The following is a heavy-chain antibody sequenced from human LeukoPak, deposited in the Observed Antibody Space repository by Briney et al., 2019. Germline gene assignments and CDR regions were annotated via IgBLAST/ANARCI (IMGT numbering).Heavy chain of an antibody. J-gene: IGHJ6*03. CDR1: GGSFSGYY. V-gene: IGHV4-34*01. Sequence: SETLSLTCAVYGGSFSGYYWSWIRQPPGKGLEWIGEINHSGSTNYNPSLKSRVTISVDTSKNQFSLKLSSVTAAHTAFCYCARETHAPPTSSRSPYYSYSMAVSGKGTTVTVSS. D-gene: IGHD6-13*01. CDR2: INHSGST. CDR3: ARETHAPPTSSRSPYYSYSMAV.